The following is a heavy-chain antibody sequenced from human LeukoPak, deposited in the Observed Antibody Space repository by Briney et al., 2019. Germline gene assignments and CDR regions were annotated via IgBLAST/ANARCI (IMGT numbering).Heavy chain of an antibody. V-gene: IGHV4-39*07. Sequence: PSETLSLTCTVSGGSISSSNYYWGWIRQPPGKGLEWIGSISYSGGTYYNPSLKSRVTISVDTSKNQFSLKLSSVTAADTAVYYCARSKTVTWWFDPWGQGTLVTVSS. CDR3: ARSKTVTWWFDP. CDR1: GGSISSSNYY. CDR2: ISYSGGT. J-gene: IGHJ5*02. D-gene: IGHD4-17*01.